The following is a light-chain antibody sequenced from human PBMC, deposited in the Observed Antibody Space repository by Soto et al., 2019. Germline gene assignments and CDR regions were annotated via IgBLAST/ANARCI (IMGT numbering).Light chain of an antibody. CDR3: QQYGSSPWT. CDR1: PSVSSSY. V-gene: IGKV3-20*01. J-gene: IGKJ1*01. Sequence: EIVLTQSPGTLSLSPGERATLSCRASPSVSSSYLAWYQQKPGQAPRLLIYGASSRATGIPDRCSGSGSGTDFTLTISRLEPEDFAVYYGQQYGSSPWTFGQGTKVEIK. CDR2: GAS.